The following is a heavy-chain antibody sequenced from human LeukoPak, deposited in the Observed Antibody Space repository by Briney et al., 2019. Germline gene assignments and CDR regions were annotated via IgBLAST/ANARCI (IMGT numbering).Heavy chain of an antibody. D-gene: IGHD6-13*01. V-gene: IGHV4-34*01. CDR1: GGSFSGYY. Sequence: SETLSLTCAVYGGSFSGYYWSWIRQPPGKGLEWIGEINHSGSTNYNPSLKSRVTISVDTSKNQFSLKLSSVTAADTAVYYCAPTIAAAGTKNWFDPWGQGTLVTVSS. CDR2: INHSGST. CDR3: APTIAAAGTKNWFDP. J-gene: IGHJ5*02.